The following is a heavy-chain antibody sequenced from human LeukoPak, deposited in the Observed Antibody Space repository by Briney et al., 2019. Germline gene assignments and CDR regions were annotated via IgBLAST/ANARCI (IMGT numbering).Heavy chain of an antibody. CDR2: IYASGST. V-gene: IGHV4-4*07. Sequence: SETLSLTCTVSGGSISSYYWSWLRQPAGKGLEWIGRIYASGSTNYNPSLKSRVTMSVDTSKNQFSLKLSSVTAADTAVYYCARDRRYYDFWSGYYAWGQGTLVTVSS. CDR3: ARDRRYYDFWSGYYA. CDR1: GGSISSYY. D-gene: IGHD3-3*01. J-gene: IGHJ4*02.